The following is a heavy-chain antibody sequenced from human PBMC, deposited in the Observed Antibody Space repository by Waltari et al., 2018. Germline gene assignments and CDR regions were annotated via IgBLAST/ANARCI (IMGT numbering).Heavy chain of an antibody. J-gene: IGHJ6*02. CDR3: ARDEARYYDIMTGGGYYGLDV. Sequence: QVQLQESGPGLVRPSPTLSLPCTVSGGSISSGSVYWTWIRQPAGKGLEWVGHIFTSGSTKYNPSLKSRVSVSLDTSENQFSLRLSSVTAADTAVYYCARDEARYYDIMTGGGYYGLDVWGQGTTVTVSS. CDR2: IFTSGST. CDR1: GGSISSGSVY. D-gene: IGHD3-9*01. V-gene: IGHV4-61*02.